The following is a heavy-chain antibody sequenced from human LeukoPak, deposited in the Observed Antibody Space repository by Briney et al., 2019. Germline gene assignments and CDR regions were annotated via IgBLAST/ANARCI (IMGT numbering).Heavy chain of an antibody. D-gene: IGHD3-10*01. V-gene: IGHV3-23*01. CDR1: GFTFSYA. CDR3: AKDIGRFGELSYGY. J-gene: IGHJ4*02. Sequence: GGSLRLSCAASGFTFSYAMSWVRQAPGKGLEWVSVVSGSGGSTYYADSVKGRFTISRDNSKNTLYLQMNSLRAEDTAVYYCAKDIGRFGELSYGYWGQGTLVTVSS. CDR2: VSGSGGST.